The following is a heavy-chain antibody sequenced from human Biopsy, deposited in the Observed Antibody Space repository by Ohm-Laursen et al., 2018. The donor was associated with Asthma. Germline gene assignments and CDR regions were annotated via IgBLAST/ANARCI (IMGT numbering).Heavy chain of an antibody. CDR3: AKARCYYYYCDMEV. J-gene: IGHJ6*02. CDR1: GGTFNNYA. Sequence: SVKVSCKTSGGTFNNYAINWVRQAPGQGLEWMGGISPIFGSTAYAQKFQGRVTITADVFTSTVYMELSGLRSEDTAVLYCAKARCYYYYCDMEVWGPGTAITVSS. CDR2: ISPIFGST. V-gene: IGHV1-69*13.